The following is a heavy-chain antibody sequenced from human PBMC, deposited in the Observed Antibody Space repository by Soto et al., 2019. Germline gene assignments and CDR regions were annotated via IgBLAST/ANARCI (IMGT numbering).Heavy chain of an antibody. CDR2: INPKFGDT. D-gene: IGHD3-10*01. J-gene: IGHJ6*02. V-gene: IGHV1-2*02. Sequence: QVPLVQSGAEMKEPGDSVRVSCEASGYTYTSYYIHWVQQAPGQGLEWMGWINPKFGDTTYAQDFQGRVSMTRDMSISTVYMELSRLTSDDTAIYYCARNMDYYYGPGSGNGHGFWGQGTTVTVFS. CDR1: GYTYTSYY. CDR3: ARNMDYYYGPGSGNGHGF.